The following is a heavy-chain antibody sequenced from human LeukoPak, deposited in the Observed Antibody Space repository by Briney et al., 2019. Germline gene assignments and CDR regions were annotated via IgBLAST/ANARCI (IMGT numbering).Heavy chain of an antibody. Sequence: ASVKVSCKASGGTFSSYAISWVRQAPGQGLEWMGRIIPILGIANYAQKFQGRVTITADKSTSTAYMELSSLRSEDTAVYYCARRAGPYGDYGVSSAFDIWGQGTMVTVSS. J-gene: IGHJ3*02. CDR1: GGTFSSYA. CDR2: IIPILGIA. D-gene: IGHD4-17*01. CDR3: ARRAGPYGDYGVSSAFDI. V-gene: IGHV1-69*04.